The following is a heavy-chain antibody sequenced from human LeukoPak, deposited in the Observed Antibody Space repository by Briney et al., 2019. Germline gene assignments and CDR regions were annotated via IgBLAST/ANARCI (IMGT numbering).Heavy chain of an antibody. D-gene: IGHD3-3*01. J-gene: IGHJ6*02. CDR2: INHSGST. CDR1: GASFSGYY. V-gene: IGHV4-34*01. CDR3: ARDTEWSEYYYNGMDV. Sequence: PSETLSLTCAVYGASFSGYYWSWIRQPPGKGLAWIGEINHSGSTNFNPSLKSRVTMSVDTSKNQFSLNLSSVTAADTAVYYCARDTEWSEYYYNGMDVWGQGTTVTVSS.